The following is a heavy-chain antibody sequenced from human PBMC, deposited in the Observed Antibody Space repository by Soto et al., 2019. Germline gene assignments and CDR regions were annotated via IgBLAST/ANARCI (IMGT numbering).Heavy chain of an antibody. CDR3: ATRPPGDTWVPYFDF. V-gene: IGHV4-59*01. CDR2: IFGSGTT. Sequence: SETLSLTCTVSGDSISGYYWSWIRQPPGKELEWIGYIFGSGTTNYESSLKSRVIMSLDTSKNQFSLKLTSVTAGDSAMYYCATRPPGDTWVPYFDFWGQGILVTVSS. J-gene: IGHJ4*02. D-gene: IGHD1-26*01. CDR1: GDSISGYY.